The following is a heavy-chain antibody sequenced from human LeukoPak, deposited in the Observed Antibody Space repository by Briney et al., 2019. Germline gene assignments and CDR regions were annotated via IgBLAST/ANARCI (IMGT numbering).Heavy chain of an antibody. J-gene: IGHJ4*02. D-gene: IGHD3-10*01. CDR2: INLGGNEG. CDR1: GFPFNNYW. CDR3: TRAGSYWGATSFYDF. Sequence: GGSLRLSCGASGFPFNNYWMAWVRLSPGKGLEWVANINLGGNEGHYADSVQDRFIISRDNAQNSLHLQMNSLRSDDTGVYYCTRAGSYWGATSFYDFWGRESWSPSPQ. V-gene: IGHV3-7*04.